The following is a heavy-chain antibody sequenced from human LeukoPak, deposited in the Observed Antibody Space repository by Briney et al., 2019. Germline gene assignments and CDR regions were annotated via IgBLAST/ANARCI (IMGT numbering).Heavy chain of an antibody. J-gene: IGHJ4*02. CDR1: GFTFSSYA. V-gene: IGHV3-23*01. D-gene: IGHD2-8*01. Sequence: GGSLRLSCAASGFTFSSYAMSWVRQAPGKGLEWVSAISGSGGSTYYADSVKGRFSISRDNSKNTLYLQMNSLRAEDTAVYYCAKDQGYCTNGVCLTFDYWGQGTLVTVSS. CDR2: ISGSGGST. CDR3: AKDQGYCTNGVCLTFDY.